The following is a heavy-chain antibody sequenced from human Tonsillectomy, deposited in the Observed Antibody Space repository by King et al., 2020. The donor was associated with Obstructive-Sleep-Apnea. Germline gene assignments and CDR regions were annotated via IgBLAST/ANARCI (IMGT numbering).Heavy chain of an antibody. CDR2: INTGVSDT. Sequence: VKLVESGGDLVKPGGSLRLSCEASGFSLSEYCMSWLRQRPGKGLEWISFINTGVSDTKYADSVKGRFTISRDNAKNSVYLQMKSLRVEDTAIYYCARYRGGGQTWFDPWGQGTLVTVSS. D-gene: IGHD6-19*01. CDR3: ARYRGGGQTWFDP. J-gene: IGHJ5*02. CDR1: GFSLSEYC. V-gene: IGHV3-11*06.